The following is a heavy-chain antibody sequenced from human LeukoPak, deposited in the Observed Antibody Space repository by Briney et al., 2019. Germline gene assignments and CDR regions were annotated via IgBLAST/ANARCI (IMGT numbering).Heavy chain of an antibody. CDR2: ISSSSSYI. CDR1: GFTFSSYS. CDR3: ARDTEGRGDIVATIAIYYYYGMDV. J-gene: IGHJ6*02. Sequence: GGSLRLSCAASGFTFSSYSMNWVRQAPGKGLEWVSSISSSSSYIYYADSVKGRFTISRDNAKNSLYLQMNSLRAEDTVVYYCARDTEGRGDIVATIAIYYYYGMDVWGQGTTVTVSS. D-gene: IGHD5-12*01. V-gene: IGHV3-21*01.